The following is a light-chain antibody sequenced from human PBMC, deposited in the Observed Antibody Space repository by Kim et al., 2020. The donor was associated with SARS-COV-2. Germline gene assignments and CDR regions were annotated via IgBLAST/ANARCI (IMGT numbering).Light chain of an antibody. CDR1: QSITSY. CDR3: QQTYSFPYT. CDR2: AAS. J-gene: IGKJ2*01. Sequence: DTQMTQSPSSLSASVGDRVTITCRASQSITSYLNWYQQLPRKAPKLLIYAASSLQSGVPSRFSGSGSGTDFTLTISSLQPEDFATYDCQQTYSFPYTFGQGTKLEI. V-gene: IGKV1-39*01.